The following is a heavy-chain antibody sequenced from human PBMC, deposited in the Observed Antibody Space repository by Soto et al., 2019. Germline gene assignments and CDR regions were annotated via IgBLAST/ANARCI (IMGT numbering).Heavy chain of an antibody. CDR2: IYSSGST. CDR1: GFIVSSDY. V-gene: IGHV3-66*01. D-gene: IGHD6-19*01. CDR3: ARSGSGWFNFDY. J-gene: IGHJ4*02. Sequence: EVQLVESGGGLVQPGGSLRLSCAASGFIVSSDYMTWVRQAPGKGLEWVSVIYSSGSTYYTDSVQGRFTISRDDSKNTMDLLMDSLRVEDTAVYYCARSGSGWFNFDYWGQGTLVTVSS.